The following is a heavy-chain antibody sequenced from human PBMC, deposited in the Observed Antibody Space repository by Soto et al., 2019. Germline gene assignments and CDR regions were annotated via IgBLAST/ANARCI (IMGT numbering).Heavy chain of an antibody. J-gene: IGHJ4*02. CDR3: SPLVRDSIDY. CDR2: IYWDDDK. CDR1: GFSLSTSGVG. Sequence: QITLKESGPTLVKPTQTLTLTCTFSGFSLSTSGVGVGWIRQPPGKALEWLALIYWDDDKRYSPSLKSRLTITKATSKTPVLLTTTNMDPVATATYYCSPLVRDSIDYCVQGTLVTVSS. V-gene: IGHV2-5*02. D-gene: IGHD2-21*02.